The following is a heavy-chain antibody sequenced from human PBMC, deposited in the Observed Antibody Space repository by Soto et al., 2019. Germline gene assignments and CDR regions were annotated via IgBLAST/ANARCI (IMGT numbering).Heavy chain of an antibody. Sequence: EVQLWQSRAEMRKAGESLKISCQGSGYLFFDYWIGWVRQMPGKGLEWMGIIYPDDSKVIYSSSFQGQVIFSADTSIKTAYLQWISLKASDNAVYYCARFGAPALSHNWFDVWGQGTLVTVSS. CDR1: GYLFFDYW. CDR3: ARFGAPALSHNWFDV. J-gene: IGHJ5*02. D-gene: IGHD3-16*01. CDR2: IYPDDSKV. V-gene: IGHV5-51*03.